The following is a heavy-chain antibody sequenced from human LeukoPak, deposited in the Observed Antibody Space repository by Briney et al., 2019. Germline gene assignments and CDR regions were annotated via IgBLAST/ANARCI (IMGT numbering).Heavy chain of an antibody. CDR3: ARCSPGDSSNFYAVLQY. Sequence: ASVKVSCKASGYTFTNYYMHWVRQAPGQGLEWMGIINPNGGSTIYAQKFQGRITMTRDMSTSTVYMELSSLRSEDTAVYYCARCSPGDSSNFYAVLQYWGQGTQVTVST. J-gene: IGHJ4*02. V-gene: IGHV1-46*01. CDR2: INPNGGST. D-gene: IGHD3-22*01. CDR1: GYTFTNYY.